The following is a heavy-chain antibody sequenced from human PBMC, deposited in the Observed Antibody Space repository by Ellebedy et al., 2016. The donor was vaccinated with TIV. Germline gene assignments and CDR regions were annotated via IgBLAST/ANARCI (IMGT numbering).Heavy chain of an antibody. V-gene: IGHV3-7*01. CDR2: IDEDGSEM. CDR1: GFSFTSYW. CDR3: TTGNNWNSPKGGMDV. J-gene: IGHJ6*02. D-gene: IGHD1-1*01. Sequence: GGSLRLSCAASGFSFTSYWMTWVRQAPGKGLEWVANIDEDGSEMYYVDSVKGRFTISRDNAKDALYLQMNSLRAEDTAVYYCTTGNNWNSPKGGMDVWGQGTTVTVSS.